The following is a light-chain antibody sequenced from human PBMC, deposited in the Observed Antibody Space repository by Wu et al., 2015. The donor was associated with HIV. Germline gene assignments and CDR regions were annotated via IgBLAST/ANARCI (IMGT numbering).Light chain of an antibody. V-gene: IGKV1-39*01. Sequence: DIQMTQSPSSLSASVEDRVNITCRASQSINTYLTWYHQKPGKAPKLLIYGAFNLQSGVPSRFSGGGSGTDSTLTISNLQSEDFATYYCQQSYITPFTFGGGTKVEIK. J-gene: IGKJ4*01. CDR1: QSINTY. CDR3: QQSYITPFT. CDR2: GAF.